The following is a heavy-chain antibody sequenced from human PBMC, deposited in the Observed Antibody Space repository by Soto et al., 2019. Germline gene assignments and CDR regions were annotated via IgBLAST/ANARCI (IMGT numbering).Heavy chain of an antibody. Sequence: SSVKVSCKASGYTITNYPSHWASKAPGQGLEYLGWISTGNGNTKCSQRFQGRVTITWDPSATTTYIELSSLRSEDTALYYCASGHCSGDCYSDYWGQGTLVTVSS. J-gene: IGHJ4*03. CDR3: ASGHCSGDCYSDY. D-gene: IGHD2-15*01. CDR2: ISTGNGNT. CDR1: GYTITNYP. V-gene: IGHV1-3*04.